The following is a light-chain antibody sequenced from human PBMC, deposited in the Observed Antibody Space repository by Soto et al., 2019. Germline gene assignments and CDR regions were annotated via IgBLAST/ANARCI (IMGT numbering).Light chain of an antibody. CDR2: DAS. CDR3: QQRSNWPLT. Sequence: EIVLTQSPATLSLSPGERATLSCRASQSVSSYLAWYQQKPGQAPRLLIYDASNRATGIPARSSGSGCGTSFTLTISSLEPEDFAVYYCQQRSNWPLTFGGGTKVEIK. CDR1: QSVSSY. V-gene: IGKV3-11*01. J-gene: IGKJ4*01.